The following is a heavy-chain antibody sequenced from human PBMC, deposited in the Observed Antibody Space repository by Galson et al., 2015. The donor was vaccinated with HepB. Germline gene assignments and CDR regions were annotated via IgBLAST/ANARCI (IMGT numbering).Heavy chain of an antibody. CDR1: GFTFTSSA. CDR2: IVVGSGNT. D-gene: IGHD6-19*01. CDR3: AAGRAVAGTYAFDI. J-gene: IGHJ3*02. Sequence: SVKVSCKASGFTFTSSAVQWVRQARGQRLEWIGWIVVGSGNTNYAQKFQERVTITRDMSTSTAYMELSSLRSEDTAVYYCAAGRAVAGTYAFDIWGQGTMVTVSS. V-gene: IGHV1-58*01.